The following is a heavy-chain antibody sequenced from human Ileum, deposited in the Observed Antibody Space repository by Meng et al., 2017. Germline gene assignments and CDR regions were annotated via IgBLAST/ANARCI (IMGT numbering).Heavy chain of an antibody. Sequence: SETLSLTCTVSGGSISDYYWSWIRQPPGKGLEWIGYLYSSGTTNYNPSLKSRVTISMDTSKNQFSLKLSSVTAADTAVYYCATGTLGVVVTTYDAFDLWGQGTMVTVS. D-gene: IGHD2-21*02. V-gene: IGHV4-59*01. CDR3: ATGTLGVVVTTYDAFDL. CDR1: GGSISDYY. J-gene: IGHJ3*01. CDR2: LYSSGTT.